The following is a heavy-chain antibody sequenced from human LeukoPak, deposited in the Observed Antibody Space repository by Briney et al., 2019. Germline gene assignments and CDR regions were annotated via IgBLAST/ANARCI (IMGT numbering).Heavy chain of an antibody. J-gene: IGHJ4*02. Sequence: GASVKVSCKASGYTFTSYAISWVRTAPGHGLEWLGSPSAYNGNTNYAQKLQGRVTMTTDTSTSTAYMELRRLRSDDTAVYYCARDGKERAVAGDFDYWGQGTLVTVSS. CDR2: PSAYNGNT. D-gene: IGHD6-19*01. V-gene: IGHV1-18*04. CDR1: GYTFTSYA. CDR3: ARDGKERAVAGDFDY.